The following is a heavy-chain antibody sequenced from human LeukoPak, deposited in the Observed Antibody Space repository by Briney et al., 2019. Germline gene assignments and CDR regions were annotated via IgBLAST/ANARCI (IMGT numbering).Heavy chain of an antibody. CDR2: ISRSSSTI. J-gene: IGHJ4*02. Sequence: PGGSLRLSCAASGFTFSSYSMNWVRQAPGKGLEWVSYISRSSSTIYYADSVKGRFTVSRDTAKNSLYLQMNSLRAEDMAVYYCAREGGGGNFHFDYWGQGTLVTVSS. D-gene: IGHD4-23*01. V-gene: IGHV3-48*01. CDR3: AREGGGGNFHFDY. CDR1: GFTFSSYS.